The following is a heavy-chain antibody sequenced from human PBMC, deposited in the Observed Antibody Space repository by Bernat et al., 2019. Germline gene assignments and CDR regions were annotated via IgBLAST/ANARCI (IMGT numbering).Heavy chain of an antibody. V-gene: IGHV4-34*01. D-gene: IGHD3-10*01. Sequence: QVQLQQWGAGLLKPSETLSLTCAVYGGSFSGYYWNWIRQPPGKGLEWIGEINHSGSTNYNPSLKSRVTISVDTSKNQFSLKLSSVTAADTAVYYCARGYPLHYGSGSYYNVIPLHDAFDIWGQGTMVTVSS. CDR2: INHSGST. CDR3: ARGYPLHYGSGSYYNVIPLHDAFDI. CDR1: GGSFSGYY. J-gene: IGHJ3*02.